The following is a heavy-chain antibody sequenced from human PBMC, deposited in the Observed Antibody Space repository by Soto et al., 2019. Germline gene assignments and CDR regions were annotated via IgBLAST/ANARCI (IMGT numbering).Heavy chain of an antibody. J-gene: IGHJ5*02. V-gene: IGHV3-23*01. CDR3: TKENSNYPDSWSDP. Sequence: GWSLRLSCAASGFTFSNHAMSWVRQAPGTGLEWVSSIDSGGGKTYYADSVKGRFTISRDNSMNTLYLQMDSLRAADTAIYYCTKENSNYPDSWSDPWGQGTWGTVSS. CDR2: IDSGGGKT. CDR1: GFTFSNHA. D-gene: IGHD4-4*01.